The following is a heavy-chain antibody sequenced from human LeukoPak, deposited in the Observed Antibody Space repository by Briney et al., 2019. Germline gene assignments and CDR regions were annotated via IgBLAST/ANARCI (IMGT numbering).Heavy chain of an antibody. CDR3: ARDPQIYYDFWSGPNYYYYYGMDV. Sequence: ASVKVSCKASGYTFTSYGISWVRQAPGQGLEWMGWISAYNGNTNYAQKLQGRVTMTTDTSTSTAYMELRSLRSDDTAVHYCARDPQIYYDFWSGPNYYYYYGMDVWGQGTTVTVSS. D-gene: IGHD3-3*01. V-gene: IGHV1-18*01. CDR2: ISAYNGNT. J-gene: IGHJ6*02. CDR1: GYTFTSYG.